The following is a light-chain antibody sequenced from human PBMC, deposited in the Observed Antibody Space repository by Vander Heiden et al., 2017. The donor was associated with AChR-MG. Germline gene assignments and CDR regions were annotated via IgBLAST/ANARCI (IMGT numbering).Light chain of an antibody. Sequence: DVVMTQSPLSLSVTLGQPASISCRSSQSLAHSDGNTYRNWFHRRPGQPPRRLIYKVSNRDSGVPGRFGGSGSGADFTLKISRVEAEDVEVYYCLQGTHGPPWTFGQGTKVEIK. CDR3: LQGTHGPPWT. V-gene: IGKV2-30*02. CDR1: QSLAHSDGNTY. CDR2: KVS. J-gene: IGKJ1*01.